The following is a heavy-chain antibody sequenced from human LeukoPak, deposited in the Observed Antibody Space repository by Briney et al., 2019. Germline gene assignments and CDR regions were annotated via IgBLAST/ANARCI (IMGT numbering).Heavy chain of an antibody. D-gene: IGHD6-19*01. CDR2: ISYDGSNK. Sequence: GRSLRLSCAASGFTFSSYAMHWVRQAPGKGLEGVAVISYDGSNKYYADSVKGRFTISRDNSKNTLYLQMNSLRAEDTAVYHCARVLVVSGWYLPRGYGMDVWGQGTTVTVSS. CDR1: GFTFSSYA. V-gene: IGHV3-30-3*01. J-gene: IGHJ6*02. CDR3: ARVLVVSGWYLPRGYGMDV.